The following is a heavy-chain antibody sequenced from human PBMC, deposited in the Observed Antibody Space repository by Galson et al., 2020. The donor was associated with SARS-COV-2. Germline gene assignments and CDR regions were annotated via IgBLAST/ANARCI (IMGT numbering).Heavy chain of an antibody. CDR1: GFAFSNSV. V-gene: IGHV3-23*01. CDR2: ISWSGAGT. J-gene: IGHJ5*02. CDR3: AKVVSSYCSGGSSSPAMWFDA. Sequence: GESLKISCAASGFAFSNSVMSWVRQAPGKGLEWVSAISWSGAGTYYADSVKGRFTISRDNSKNTVYLQMKSLRAGDTAAYFCAKVVSSYCSGGSSSPAMWFDAWGQGTLVTVSS. D-gene: IGHD2-15*01.